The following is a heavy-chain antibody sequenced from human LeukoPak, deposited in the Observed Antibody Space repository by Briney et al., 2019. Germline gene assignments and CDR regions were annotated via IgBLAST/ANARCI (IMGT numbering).Heavy chain of an antibody. Sequence: PLETLSLTCTVSGGSISSGDYYWSWIRQPPGKGLEWIGYIYYSGSTYYNPSLKSRVTISVDTSKNQFSLKLSSVTAADTAVYYCARGEYSSSWTSSTNWFDPRGQGTLVTVSS. V-gene: IGHV4-30-4*08. CDR1: GGSISSGDYY. J-gene: IGHJ5*02. CDR3: ARGEYSSSWTSSTNWFDP. CDR2: IYYSGST. D-gene: IGHD6-13*01.